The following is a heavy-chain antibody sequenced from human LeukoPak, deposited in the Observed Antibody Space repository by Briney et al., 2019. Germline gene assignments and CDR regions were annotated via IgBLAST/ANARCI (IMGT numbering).Heavy chain of an antibody. Sequence: SQTLSLTCTVSGGSISSGSYYWSWIRQPAGKGLEWIGRIYTSGSTNYNPSLKSRVTISVDTSKDQFSLKLSSVTAADTAVYYCARWENYYYYMDVWGKGTTVTVSS. CDR2: IYTSGST. D-gene: IGHD1-26*01. CDR1: GGSISSGSYY. CDR3: ARWENYYYYMDV. V-gene: IGHV4-61*02. J-gene: IGHJ6*03.